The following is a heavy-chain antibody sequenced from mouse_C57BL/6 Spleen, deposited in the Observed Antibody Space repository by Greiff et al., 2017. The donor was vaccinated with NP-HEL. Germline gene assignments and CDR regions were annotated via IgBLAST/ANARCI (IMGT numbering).Heavy chain of an antibody. CDR1: GYSFTGYY. V-gene: IGHV1-31*01. J-gene: IGHJ4*01. D-gene: IGHD1-1*01. Sequence: VQLKESGPELVKPGASVKISCKASGYSFTGYYMHWVKQSHGNILDWIGYIYPYNGVSSYNQKFKGKATLTVDKSSSTAYMELRSLTSEDSAVYYCASSHYYGSSYYAMDYWGQGTSVTVSS. CDR2: IYPYNGVS. CDR3: ASSHYYGSSYYAMDY.